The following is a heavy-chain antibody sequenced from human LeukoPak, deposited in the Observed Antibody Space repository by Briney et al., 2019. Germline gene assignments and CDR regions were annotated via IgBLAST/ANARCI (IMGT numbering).Heavy chain of an antibody. CDR1: GCTFSSYA. V-gene: IGHV1-69*13. J-gene: IGHJ4*02. D-gene: IGHD5-18*01. CDR2: IIPIFGTA. Sequence: GSSVKVSCKASGCTFSSYAISWVRQAPGQGLEWMGGIIPIFGTANYAQKFQGRVTITADESTSTAYMELSSLRSEDTAVYYCASARGYSYGLIDYWGQGTLVTVSS. CDR3: ASARGYSYGLIDY.